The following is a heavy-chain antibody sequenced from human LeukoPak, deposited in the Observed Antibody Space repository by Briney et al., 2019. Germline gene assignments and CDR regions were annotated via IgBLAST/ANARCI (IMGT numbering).Heavy chain of an antibody. CDR1: GYTFTGYY. CDR3: ARWGSTVKNFDY. CDR2: INPNSGGT. Sequence: ASVKVSCKASGYTFTGYYMHWVRRAPGQGLEWMGRINPNSGGTNYAQKFQGRVTMTRDTSISTAYMELSRLRSDDTAVYYCARWGSTVKNFDYWGQGTLVAVSS. D-gene: IGHD7-27*01. J-gene: IGHJ4*02. V-gene: IGHV1-2*06.